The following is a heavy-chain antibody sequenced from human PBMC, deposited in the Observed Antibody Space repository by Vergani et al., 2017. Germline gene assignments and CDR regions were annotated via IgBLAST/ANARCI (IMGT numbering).Heavy chain of an antibody. J-gene: IGHJ5*02. CDR1: GYSISSVYY. V-gene: IGHV4-38-2*02. D-gene: IGHD6-19*01. CDR2: IYHSGST. CDR3: ARGSCGSGWFDP. Sequence: QLQLQESGPGLVKPSETLSLTFTVSGYSISSVYYWGWIRQPPGKGLEWIGSIYHSGSTYYNPALKSRGTISVATSKNQFSLKLSSVTAADTAVYYCARGSCGSGWFDPWGQGTLVTVSS.